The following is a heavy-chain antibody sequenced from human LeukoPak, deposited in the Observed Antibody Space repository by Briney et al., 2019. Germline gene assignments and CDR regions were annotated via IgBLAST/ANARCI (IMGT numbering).Heavy chain of an antibody. CDR1: GFTFSSYA. Sequence: GGSLRLSCAASGFTFSSYAMSWVRQAPGKGLEWVSAISGSGGSTYYADSVKGRFTISRDNSKNTLYLQMNSLRAEDTAVYYCAKVPYYYDSSGYHFDYWGQGTLVTVSS. J-gene: IGHJ4*02. CDR3: AKVPYYYDSSGYHFDY. V-gene: IGHV3-23*01. CDR2: ISGSGGST. D-gene: IGHD3-22*01.